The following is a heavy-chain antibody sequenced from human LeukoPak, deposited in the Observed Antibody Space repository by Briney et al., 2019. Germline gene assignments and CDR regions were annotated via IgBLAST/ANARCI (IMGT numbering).Heavy chain of an antibody. CDR3: ARASVRWELIFDY. CDR1: GGSFGGYY. CDR2: INHSGST. D-gene: IGHD1-26*01. Sequence: SETLSLTCAVYGGSFGGYYWSWIRQPPGKGLEWIWEINHSGSTNYNPSLKSRVTISVDTSKNQFSLKLSSVTAADTAVYYCARASVRWELIFDYWGQGTLVTVSS. V-gene: IGHV4-34*01. J-gene: IGHJ4*02.